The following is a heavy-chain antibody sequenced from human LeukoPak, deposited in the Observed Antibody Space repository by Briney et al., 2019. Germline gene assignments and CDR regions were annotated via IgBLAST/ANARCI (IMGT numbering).Heavy chain of an antibody. J-gene: IGHJ6*03. CDR1: GGSISSYY. CDR3: ARDHSYGDSTVGLYYYYYYMDV. D-gene: IGHD4-17*01. V-gene: IGHV4-4*07. CDR2: IYTSGST. Sequence: PSETLSLTCTVSGGSISSYYWSWIRQPAGKGLEWIRRIYTSGSTNYNPSLKSRVTMSVDTSKNQFSLKLSSVTAADTAVYYCARDHSYGDSTVGLYYYYYYMDVWGKGTTVTVSS.